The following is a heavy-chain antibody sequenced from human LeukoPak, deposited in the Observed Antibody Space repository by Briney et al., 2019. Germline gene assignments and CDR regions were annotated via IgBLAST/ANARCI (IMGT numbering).Heavy chain of an antibody. V-gene: IGHV3-48*01. J-gene: IGHJ5*02. CDR2: ISSSSTI. D-gene: IGHD3-3*01. CDR3: ARDRYDFWSGYAS. Sequence: GGSLRLSCAASGFTFSSYSMNWVRQAPGKGLEWVSYISSSSTIYYADSVKGRFTISRDNAKNSLYLQMNSLRAEDTAVYYCARDRYDFWSGYASWGQGTLVTVSS. CDR1: GFTFSSYS.